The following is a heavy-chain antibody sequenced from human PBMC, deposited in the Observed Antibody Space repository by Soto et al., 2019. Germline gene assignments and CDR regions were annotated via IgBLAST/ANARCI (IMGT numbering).Heavy chain of an antibody. D-gene: IGHD3-3*01. CDR1: GGPISSSSYY. CDR2: IYYSGST. V-gene: IGHV4-39*01. J-gene: IGHJ5*02. CDR3: ARPHAHDFWSGKNWFDP. Sequence: PSETLSLTCTVSGGPISSSSYYWGWIRQPPGKGLEWIGSIYYSGSTYYNPSLKSRVTISVDTSKNQFSLKLSSVTAADTAVYYCARPHAHDFWSGKNWFDPWGQGTLVTVSS.